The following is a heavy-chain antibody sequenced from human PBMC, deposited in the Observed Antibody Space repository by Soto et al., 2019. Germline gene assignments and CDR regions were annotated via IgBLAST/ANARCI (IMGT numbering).Heavy chain of an antibody. J-gene: IGHJ6*02. CDR2: INWNSGSI. CDR3: AKDRGSGSYAANYYYYGMDV. CDR1: GFTFDDYA. D-gene: IGHD3-10*01. Sequence: EEPLVESGGGLVQPGRSLRLSCAASGFTFDDYAMHWVRQAPGKGLEWVSGINWNSGSIGYADSVKGRFTISRDNAKTALYLRMNSLGAEDTALYYCAKDRGSGSYAANYYYYGMDVWGQGTTVTVSS. V-gene: IGHV3-9*01.